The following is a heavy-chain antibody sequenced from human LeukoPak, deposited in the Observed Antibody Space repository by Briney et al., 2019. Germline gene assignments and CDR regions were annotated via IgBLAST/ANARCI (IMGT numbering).Heavy chain of an antibody. J-gene: IGHJ1*01. CDR3: AQQVGYCSSGSCYFTY. CDR1: GFTFNNYA. D-gene: IGHD2-15*01. V-gene: IGHV3-23*01. CDR2: ISGSGGST. Sequence: GGSLRLSCAASGFTFNNYAMSWVRQAPGKGLEWVSGISGSGGSTYNAVSVKGRFTISRDNSKNTLYLQMNSLRAEDTAVYYCAQQVGYCSSGSCYFTYWGQGTLVTVSS.